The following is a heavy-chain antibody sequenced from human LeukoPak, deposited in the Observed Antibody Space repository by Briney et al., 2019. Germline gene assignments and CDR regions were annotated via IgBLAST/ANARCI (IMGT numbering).Heavy chain of an antibody. CDR1: GGSISSSSYY. CDR2: ICTSGST. V-gene: IGHV4-39*07. D-gene: IGHD5-24*01. J-gene: IGHJ4*02. Sequence: SETLSLTCTVSGGSISSSSYYWGWIRQPPGKGLEWIGRICTSGSTNYNPSLKSRVTMSVDTSKNQFSLKLSSVTAADTAVYYCARDDPTRDGYNYLDYWGQGTLVTVSS. CDR3: ARDDPTRDGYNYLDY.